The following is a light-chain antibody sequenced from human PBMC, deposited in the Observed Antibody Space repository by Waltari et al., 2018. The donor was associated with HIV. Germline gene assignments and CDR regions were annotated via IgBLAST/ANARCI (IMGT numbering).Light chain of an antibody. J-gene: IGLJ2*01. CDR1: SSNIGNNY. Sequence: QSVLTQPPSVSAAPGQKVTISCSGSSSNIGNNYVSWYQQLPGTAPKLLIYENNKRPSGIPDRFSASKSGTSATLGITGPQTGDEADYYCGTWDSSLSAGGVFGGGTKLTVL. V-gene: IGLV1-51*02. CDR3: GTWDSSLSAGGV. CDR2: ENN.